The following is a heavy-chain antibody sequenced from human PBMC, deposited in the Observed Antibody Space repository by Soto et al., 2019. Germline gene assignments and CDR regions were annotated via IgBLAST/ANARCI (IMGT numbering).Heavy chain of an antibody. CDR3: AKEGGDCISPTCPRRVYS. Sequence: GGSLRLSCAASGFTFSNYAMSWVRQAPGKGLEWVSSIGNKGDYIYHADSVKGRFTISRDNSKNTLFLQMNSLRAEDTAIYYCAKEGGDCISPTCPRRVYSWGQGTLVTVAS. D-gene: IGHD2-2*01. J-gene: IGHJ4*02. CDR2: IGNKGDYI. V-gene: IGHV3-23*01. CDR1: GFTFSNYA.